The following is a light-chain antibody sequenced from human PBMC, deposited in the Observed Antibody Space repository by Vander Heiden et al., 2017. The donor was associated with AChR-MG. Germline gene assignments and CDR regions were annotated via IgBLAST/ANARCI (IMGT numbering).Light chain of an antibody. CDR1: QSVSSY. J-gene: IGKJ2*01. V-gene: IGKV3-11*01. Sequence: EIVLTQSPATLSLSPGERATLSCRASQSVSSYLAWYQQKPGQAPSLLLYDASNRATGIPARFSGSGSGTDFTLTISSLAPEDFAVYYCQQRSNWLFGQGTKLEIK. CDR3: QQRSNWL. CDR2: DAS.